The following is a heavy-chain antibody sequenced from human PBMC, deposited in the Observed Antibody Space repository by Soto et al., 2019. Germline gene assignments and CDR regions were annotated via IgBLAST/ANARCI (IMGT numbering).Heavy chain of an antibody. V-gene: IGHV3-23*01. CDR3: AKGSSKAADPDCFDP. J-gene: IGHJ5*02. CDR1: GFTFSSYW. Sequence: GGSLRLSCAASGFTFSSYWMSWVRQAPGKGLEWVSAISGSGGSTYYADSVKGRFTISRDNSKNTLYLQMNSLRAEDTAVYYCAKGSSKAADPDCFDPWGQGTLVTVSS. D-gene: IGHD6-13*01. CDR2: ISGSGGST.